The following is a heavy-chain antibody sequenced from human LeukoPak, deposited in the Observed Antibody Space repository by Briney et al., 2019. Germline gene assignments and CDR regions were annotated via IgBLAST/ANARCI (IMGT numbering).Heavy chain of an antibody. Sequence: KASETLSLTCTVSGGSISSYYWSWIRQPPGKGLEWIGYIYYSGSTNYNPSLKSRVTISVDTSKNQFSLKLSSVTAADTAVYYCARDPIKISSGWYSHWYFDLWGRGTLVTVSS. D-gene: IGHD6-19*01. V-gene: IGHV4-59*12. CDR2: IYYSGST. CDR1: GGSISSYY. CDR3: ARDPIKISSGWYSHWYFDL. J-gene: IGHJ2*01.